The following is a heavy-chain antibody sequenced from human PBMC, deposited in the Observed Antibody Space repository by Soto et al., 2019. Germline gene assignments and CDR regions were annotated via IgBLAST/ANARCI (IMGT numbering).Heavy chain of an antibody. V-gene: IGHV4-39*01. D-gene: IGHD3-22*01. CDR2: IYYSGST. Sequence: SETLSLTCTVSGGSISSYYWGWIRQPPGKGLEWIGSIYYSGSTYYNPSLKSRVTISVDTPKNQFSLKLSSVTAADTAVYYCARRLYYDSSGFEGGGMDVWGQGTTVTVSS. CDR1: GGSISSYY. J-gene: IGHJ6*02. CDR3: ARRLYYDSSGFEGGGMDV.